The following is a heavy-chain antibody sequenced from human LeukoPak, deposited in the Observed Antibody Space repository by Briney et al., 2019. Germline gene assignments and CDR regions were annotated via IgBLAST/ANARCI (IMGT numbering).Heavy chain of an antibody. V-gene: IGHV3-9*01. D-gene: IGHD3-22*01. CDR1: GFTFDDYA. CDR3: AKDTRRRTYYYDSSGYYYFDY. Sequence: GGSLRLSCAASGFTFDDYAMHWVRQAPGKGLEWVSGISWNSGSIGYADSVKGRFTISRDNAKNSLCLQINSLRAEDTALYYCAKDTRRRTYYYDSSGYYYFDYWGQGTLVTVSS. J-gene: IGHJ4*02. CDR2: ISWNSGSI.